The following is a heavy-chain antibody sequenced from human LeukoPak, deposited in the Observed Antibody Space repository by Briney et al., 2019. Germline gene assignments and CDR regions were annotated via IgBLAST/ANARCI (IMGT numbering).Heavy chain of an antibody. CDR2: INPNSGGT. Sequence: ASVKVSCKASGYIFTGYYIHWVRQAPGQGLEWMGRINPNSGGTNYAQKSQGRATMTRDTSISTAYMELSRLRSDDTAVYYCARAYGDYEYDYWGQGTLVTVSS. D-gene: IGHD4-17*01. CDR3: ARAYGDYEYDY. J-gene: IGHJ4*02. CDR1: GYIFTGYY. V-gene: IGHV1-2*06.